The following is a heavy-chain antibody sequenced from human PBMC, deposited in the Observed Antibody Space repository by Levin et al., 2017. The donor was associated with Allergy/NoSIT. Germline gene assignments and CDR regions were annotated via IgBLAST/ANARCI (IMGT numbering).Heavy chain of an antibody. CDR2: ISGSGATT. CDR1: GVTFSSNA. CDR3: AKSRSSPTRDFDY. V-gene: IGHV3-23*01. Sequence: GGSLRLSCAASGVTFSSNAMNWVRQAPGEGLEWVSVISGSGATTFYADSVKGRFTISRDNSKNTLYLQMNTLRAEDTAVYYCAKSRSSPTRDFDYWGQGTLVTVSS. D-gene: IGHD1-14*01. J-gene: IGHJ4*02.